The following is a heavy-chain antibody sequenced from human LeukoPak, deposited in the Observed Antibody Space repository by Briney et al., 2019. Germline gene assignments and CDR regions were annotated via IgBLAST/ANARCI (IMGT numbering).Heavy chain of an antibody. CDR3: ARVPYYYDSIGYYP. D-gene: IGHD3-22*01. J-gene: IGHJ5*02. V-gene: IGHV4-59*01. CDR1: GGSISSYY. CDR2: IYYSGST. Sequence: SETLSLTCTVSGGSISSYYWSWIRQPPGKGLEWIGYIYYSGSTNYNPSLKSRVTTSVDTSKNQFSLKLSSVTAADTAVYYCARVPYYYDSIGYYPWGQGTLVTVSS.